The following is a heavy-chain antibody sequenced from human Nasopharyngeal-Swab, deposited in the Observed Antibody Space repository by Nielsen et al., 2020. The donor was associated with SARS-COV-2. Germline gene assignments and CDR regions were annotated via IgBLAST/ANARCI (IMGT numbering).Heavy chain of an antibody. CDR1: RFTLSDYA. V-gene: IGHV3-30*18. Sequence: SLKISCAAFRFTLSDYAMHWVRQAPGKGLEGVALFSYDGSKRYFADSMKGRFSISRDNIKNMLYLQMDSLRPDDTAVYYCAKDHFYDSGSYDRLYFDFWGQGTLVTVSS. CDR2: FSYDGSKR. CDR3: AKDHFYDSGSYDRLYFDF. D-gene: IGHD3-10*01. J-gene: IGHJ4*02.